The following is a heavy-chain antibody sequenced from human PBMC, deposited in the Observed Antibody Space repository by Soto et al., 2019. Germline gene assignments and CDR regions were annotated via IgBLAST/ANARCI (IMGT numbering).Heavy chain of an antibody. Sequence: SETLSLTCTVSGGSISSGGYYWSWIRQHPGKGLEWIGYIYYSGSTYYNPSLKSRVTISVDTSKNQFSLKLSSVTAADTAVYYCARDPQSPHYGMDVWGQGTTVTVSS. CDR3: ARDPQSPHYGMDV. J-gene: IGHJ6*02. CDR1: GGSISSGGYY. V-gene: IGHV4-31*03. CDR2: IYYSGST.